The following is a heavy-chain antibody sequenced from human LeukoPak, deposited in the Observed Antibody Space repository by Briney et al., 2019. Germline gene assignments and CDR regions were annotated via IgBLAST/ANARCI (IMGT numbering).Heavy chain of an antibody. V-gene: IGHV4-61*02. J-gene: IGHJ5*02. D-gene: IGHD3-10*01. CDR2: IYISGIT. CDR3: ARGGYYGSGNDFRFDP. Sequence: SETLSLTCTVSGGSISSGTYYWSWIRQPAGKGLEWIGRIYISGITQYNSSLKSRVTISVDTSKNQFSLKLSSVTAADTAVYYCARGGYYGSGNDFRFDPWGQGTLVTVSS. CDR1: GGSISSGTYY.